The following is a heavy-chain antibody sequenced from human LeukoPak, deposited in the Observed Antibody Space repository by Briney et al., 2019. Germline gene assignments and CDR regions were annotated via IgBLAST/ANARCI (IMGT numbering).Heavy chain of an antibody. CDR3: ARGAYYDILTGPGGFDY. Sequence: GGSLRLSCAASGFTFSSYEMNWVRQAPGKGLEWVSHISSSGSTIYYADSVKGRFTISRDNAKNSLYLQMNSLRAEDTAVYYCARGAYYDILTGPGGFDYWGQGTLVTVSS. CDR1: GFTFSSYE. V-gene: IGHV3-48*03. D-gene: IGHD3-9*01. J-gene: IGHJ4*02. CDR2: ISSSGSTI.